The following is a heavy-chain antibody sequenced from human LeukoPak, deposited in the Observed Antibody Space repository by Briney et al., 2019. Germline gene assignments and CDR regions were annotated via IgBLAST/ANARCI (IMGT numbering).Heavy chain of an antibody. CDR1: GFTFSSYW. CDR3: ARARGLGSGWPFDY. Sequence: GGSLRLSCVASGFTFSSYWMSWVRQAPGKGLEWVATIKRDESEKYYVDSVRGRFTISRDNAKNSLYLRMNSLRAEDTAVYYCARARGLGSGWPFDYWGQGTLVTVSS. CDR2: IKRDESEK. J-gene: IGHJ4*02. V-gene: IGHV3-7*01. D-gene: IGHD6-19*01.